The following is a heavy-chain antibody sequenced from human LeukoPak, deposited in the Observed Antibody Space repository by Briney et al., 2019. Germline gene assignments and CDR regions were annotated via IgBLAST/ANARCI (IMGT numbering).Heavy chain of an antibody. CDR3: ARTYGDFNYFYFMDV. CDR2: IFYNGST. Sequence: SETLSLTCTVSGGSISSYFWSWIRQPPGKGLEWIGYIFYNGSTNYNPSLKSRVTISVDTSKNQFSLKLTSVTAADTALYYCARTYGDFNYFYFMDVWGKRTTVTVSS. D-gene: IGHD4-17*01. J-gene: IGHJ6*03. V-gene: IGHV4-59*01. CDR1: GGSISSYF.